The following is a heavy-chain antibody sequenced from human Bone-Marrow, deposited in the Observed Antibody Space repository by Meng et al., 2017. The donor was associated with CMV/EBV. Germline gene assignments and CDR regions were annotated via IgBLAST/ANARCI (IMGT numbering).Heavy chain of an antibody. Sequence: ASVKVSCKASGYTFTSYYMHWVRQAPGQGLEWMGIINPSGGSTSYAQKFQGRVTMTRDTSTSTVYMELSSLRSEDTAVYYCARVSHSSSGWRGPFDYWGQGTLVTVSS. D-gene: IGHD6-19*01. CDR3: ARVSHSSSGWRGPFDY. CDR1: GYTFTSYY. CDR2: INPSGGST. J-gene: IGHJ4*02. V-gene: IGHV1-46*01.